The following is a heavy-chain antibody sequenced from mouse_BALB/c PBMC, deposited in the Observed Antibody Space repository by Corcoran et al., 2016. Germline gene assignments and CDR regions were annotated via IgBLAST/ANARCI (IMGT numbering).Heavy chain of an antibody. CDR2: INTYTGEP. CDR1: GYTFTNYG. Sequence: QIQLVQSGPALKKPGETVKISCKASGYTFTNYGMNWVKQAPGKGLKWMGWINTYTGEPTYADDFKGRFAFSLETSASTAYLQINNLKNEDTATYFCARNNAMDYWGQGTSVTVSS. V-gene: IGHV9-3-1*01. J-gene: IGHJ4*01. CDR3: ARNNAMDY.